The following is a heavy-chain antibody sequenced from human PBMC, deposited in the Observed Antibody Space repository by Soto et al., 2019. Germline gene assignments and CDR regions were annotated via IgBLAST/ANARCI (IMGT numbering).Heavy chain of an antibody. CDR3: ARGYRTSWYWFDL. V-gene: IGHV4-61*01. D-gene: IGHD6-13*01. CDR2: IYNSGST. Sequence: QAQLQESGPGPVKPSETLSLTCTVSGGSVSGGTHYWSWIRQPPGKGLEWIGYIYNSGSTNYNPSLQSRLTISVDTSKNQFSLKLSSVTAADTAVYYCARGYRTSWYWFDLWGRGTLVTVSS. CDR1: GGSVSGGTHY. J-gene: IGHJ2*01.